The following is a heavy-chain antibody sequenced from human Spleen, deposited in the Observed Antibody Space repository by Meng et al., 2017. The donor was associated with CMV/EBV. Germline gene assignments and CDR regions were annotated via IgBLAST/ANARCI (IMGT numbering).Heavy chain of an antibody. V-gene: IGHV4-59*08. J-gene: IGHJ6*02. Sequence: SETLSLTCTVSGGSISSYYWSWIRQPPGKGLEWIGYIYYSGSTNYNPSLKSRVTISVDTSKNQFSLKLSSVTAADTAVYYCASELTGASPGGMDVWGQGTTVTVSS. CDR1: GGSISSYY. D-gene: IGHD7-27*01. CDR3: ASELTGASPGGMDV. CDR2: IYYSGST.